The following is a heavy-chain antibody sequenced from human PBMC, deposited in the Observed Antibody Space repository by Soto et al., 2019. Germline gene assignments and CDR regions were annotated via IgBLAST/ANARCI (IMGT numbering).Heavy chain of an antibody. CDR3: ARHEDRQQLGGNYYYILDV. Sequence: QVQLVQSGAEVKKPGSSVKVSCKASGGTFSTSAISWVRQAPGQGLEWVGGIMPVFATPDYAQKFQGRVTISADESTTTAYLELTSLRTDDTAVYSCARHEDRQQLGGNYYYILDVWAQGTAIIVSS. V-gene: IGHV1-69*12. D-gene: IGHD3-3*02. J-gene: IGHJ6*02. CDR2: IMPVFATP. CDR1: GGTFSTSA.